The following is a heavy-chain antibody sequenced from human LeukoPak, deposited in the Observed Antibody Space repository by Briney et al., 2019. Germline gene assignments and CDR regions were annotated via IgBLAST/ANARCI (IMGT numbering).Heavy chain of an antibody. V-gene: IGHV4-31*03. Sequence: SETLSLTCTVSGGSISSGGYYWSWIRQHPGKGLEWIGYIYYSGSTYYNPSLKSRVTISVDMSKNQFSLKLSSVTAADTAVYYCARAVHIAAAGTSDYYYYGMDVWGQGTTVTVSS. CDR2: IYYSGST. D-gene: IGHD6-13*01. CDR1: GGSISSGGYY. CDR3: ARAVHIAAAGTSDYYYYGMDV. J-gene: IGHJ6*02.